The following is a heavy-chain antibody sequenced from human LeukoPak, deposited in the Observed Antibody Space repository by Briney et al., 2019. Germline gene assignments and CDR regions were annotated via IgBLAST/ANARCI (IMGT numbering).Heavy chain of an antibody. D-gene: IGHD6-13*01. Sequence: PGGSLRLSCAASGFTFSSYAMSWVRQAPGKGLEWVSGISGGGGSTHYADSVKGRFTISRDNSKNTPYLQMNSLRAEDTAVYYCAKDLKGAAAGTGYFDYWGQGTLVTVSS. CDR3: AKDLKGAAAGTGYFDY. CDR1: GFTFSSYA. CDR2: ISGGGGST. V-gene: IGHV3-23*01. J-gene: IGHJ4*02.